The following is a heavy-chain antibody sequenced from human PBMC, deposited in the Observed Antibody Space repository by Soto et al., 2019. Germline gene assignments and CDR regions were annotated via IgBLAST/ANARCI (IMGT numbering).Heavy chain of an antibody. CDR2: VSSSSSYI. V-gene: IGHV3-21*01. D-gene: IGHD1-26*01. Sequence: EVQLVESGGGVVKPGGSLRLSCAASGFTFSSYSMNWVRQAPGQGLEWVSSVSSSSSYIYYADSVKGRCTISRDKDKNSLYLPMNSLTAEDTAVYYCARDIGSRYYYCGMDVWGHGTTVTVSS. CDR1: GFTFSSYS. CDR3: ARDIGSRYYYCGMDV. J-gene: IGHJ6*02.